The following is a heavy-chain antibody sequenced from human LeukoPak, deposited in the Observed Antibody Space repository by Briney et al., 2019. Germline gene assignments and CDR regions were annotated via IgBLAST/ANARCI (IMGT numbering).Heavy chain of an antibody. Sequence: GASVKVSCKASGYTFTGYYMHWVRQAPGQGLEWMGWINPNSGGTNYAQKFQGRVTMTRDTSISTAYMELSRLRSDDTAVYYCARSSSWSSRHYFDYWGQGTLVTVSS. J-gene: IGHJ4*02. D-gene: IGHD6-19*01. CDR2: INPNSGGT. V-gene: IGHV1-2*02. CDR3: ARSSSWSSRHYFDY. CDR1: GYTFTGYY.